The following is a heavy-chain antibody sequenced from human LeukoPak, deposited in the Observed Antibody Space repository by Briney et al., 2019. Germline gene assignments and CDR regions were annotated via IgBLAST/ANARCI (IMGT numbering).Heavy chain of an antibody. CDR1: GFTFSDHY. J-gene: IGHJ6*02. Sequence: AGGSLRLSCAASGFTFSDHYMDWVRQAPGEGLDWVARIRKKANSYTTEYAASVKGRFTISRDDSKNSLFLQMNSLKTEDKAVYYCAREGVVRGVTTSGLDVWGQGTTVTVSS. CDR3: AREGVVRGVTTSGLDV. D-gene: IGHD3-10*01. V-gene: IGHV3-72*01. CDR2: IRKKANSYTT.